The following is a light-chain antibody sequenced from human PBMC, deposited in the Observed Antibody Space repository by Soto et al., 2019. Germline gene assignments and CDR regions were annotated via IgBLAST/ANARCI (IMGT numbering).Light chain of an antibody. V-gene: IGKV1-39*01. CDR3: QQSYSTPT. CDR2: AAS. CDR1: QSISSY. Sequence: DIQMTQYPSSLSASVGDRDTITYRAKQSISSYLNWYQQKPGKAPKLLIYAASSLQSGVPSRFSGSGSGTDSTLTISSLQPEVCATYYCQQSYSTPTVGQGTKLEIK. J-gene: IGKJ2*01.